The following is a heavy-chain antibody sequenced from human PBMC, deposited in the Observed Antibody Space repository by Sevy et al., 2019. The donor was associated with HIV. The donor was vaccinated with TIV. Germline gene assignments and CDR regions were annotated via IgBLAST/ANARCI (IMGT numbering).Heavy chain of an antibody. CDR1: GFTFSSYA. CDR3: AKVPRGSSAHDAFDI. V-gene: IGHV3-23*01. D-gene: IGHD2-2*01. CDR2: ISGSGGST. Sequence: GGSLILSCAASGFTFSSYAMSWVRQAPGKGLEWVSAISGSGGSTYYADSVKGRFTISRDNSKNTLYLQMNSLRAEDTAVYYCAKVPRGSSAHDAFDIWGQGTMVTVSS. J-gene: IGHJ3*02.